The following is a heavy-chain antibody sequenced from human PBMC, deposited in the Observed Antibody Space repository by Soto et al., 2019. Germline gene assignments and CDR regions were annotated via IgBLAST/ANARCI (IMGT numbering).Heavy chain of an antibody. D-gene: IGHD1-26*01. CDR1: GYTFTSYD. CDR2: MNPNSGNT. J-gene: IGHJ4*02. Sequence: QVQLVQSGAEVKKPGAAVKVSCKASGYTFTSYDINWVRQATGQGLEWMGWMNPNSGNTGYAQKFQGRVTMTRNTSISTAYMELSSLRSEDTAVYYCAMTPSKIVGATSDYWGQGTLVTVAS. CDR3: AMTPSKIVGATSDY. V-gene: IGHV1-8*01.